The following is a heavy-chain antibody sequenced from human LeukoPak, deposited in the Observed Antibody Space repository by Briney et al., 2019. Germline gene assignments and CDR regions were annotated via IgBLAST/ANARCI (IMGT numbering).Heavy chain of an antibody. V-gene: IGHV3-48*03. D-gene: IGHD3/OR15-3a*01. J-gene: IGHJ4*02. CDR1: GFTFSTYE. CDR2: ISSSGSTI. CDR3: ARVWGLVSY. Sequence: GGSLRLSYAASGFTFSTYEMNWVRQAPGKGLEWVSYISSSGSTIYYADSVKGRCTISRDNAKKSLYLQMNSLREEDTAVYYWARVWGLVSYCGQGTLVTVSS.